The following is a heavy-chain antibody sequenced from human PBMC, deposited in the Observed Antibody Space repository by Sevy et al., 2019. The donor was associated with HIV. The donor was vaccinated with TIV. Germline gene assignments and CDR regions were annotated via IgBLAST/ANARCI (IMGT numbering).Heavy chain of an antibody. Sequence: GGSLRLSCAASGFTFSSYAMHWVRQAPGKGLEWVAVISYDGSNKYYADSVKGRFTISRDNSKNTLYLQMNSLRAEDMAVYYCARDLTYSRSWYGSRYGYYYGMDVWGQGTTVTVSS. J-gene: IGHJ6*02. D-gene: IGHD6-13*01. V-gene: IGHV3-30-3*01. CDR2: ISYDGSNK. CDR3: ARDLTYSRSWYGSRYGYYYGMDV. CDR1: GFTFSSYA.